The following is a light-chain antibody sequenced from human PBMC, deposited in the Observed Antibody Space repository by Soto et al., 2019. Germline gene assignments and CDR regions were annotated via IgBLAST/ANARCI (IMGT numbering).Light chain of an antibody. V-gene: IGLV2-14*01. Sequence: QSVLTQPASVSGSPGQSITISCTGTSSDVGGYNYVSWYQQHSGKAPKLMTYDVSNRPSGVSNRFSGSKSGNTASLTISGLQAEDEADYYCGSYASSSTLYVFGTGTKLTVL. CDR3: GSYASSSTLYV. J-gene: IGLJ1*01. CDR2: DVS. CDR1: SSDVGGYNY.